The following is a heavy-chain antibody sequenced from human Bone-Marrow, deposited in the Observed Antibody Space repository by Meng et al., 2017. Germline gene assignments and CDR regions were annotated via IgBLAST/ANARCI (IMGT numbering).Heavy chain of an antibody. J-gene: IGHJ6*02. Sequence: GGSLRLSCAVSGVTFSGSDIHWVRQASGKGLEWVSAISGSGGSTYYADSVKGRFTISRDNSKNTLYLQMNSLRAEDTAVYYCATSGYSSGWYAYYYYYGMDVWGQGTTVTVSS. V-gene: IGHV3-23*01. D-gene: IGHD6-19*01. CDR2: ISGSGGST. CDR1: GVTFSGSD. CDR3: ATSGYSSGWYAYYYYYGMDV.